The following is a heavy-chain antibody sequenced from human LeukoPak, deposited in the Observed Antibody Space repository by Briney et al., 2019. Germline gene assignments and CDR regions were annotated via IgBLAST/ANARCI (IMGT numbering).Heavy chain of an antibody. J-gene: IGHJ4*02. CDR2: ISFDGSNK. Sequence: PGGSLRLSCAASGFTFSSFGMHWVRQAPGKGLEWVAVISFDGSNKYYADSVKGRFTISRDNSKNTLYLQMNSLRAEDTALYYCAKDVGYLWPFDYWGQGTLVTVSS. CDR3: AKDVGYLWPFDY. V-gene: IGHV3-30*18. D-gene: IGHD3-16*02. CDR1: GFTFSSFG.